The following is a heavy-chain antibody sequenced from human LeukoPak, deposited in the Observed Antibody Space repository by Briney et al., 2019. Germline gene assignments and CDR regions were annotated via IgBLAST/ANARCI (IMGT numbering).Heavy chain of an antibody. CDR3: ARGYLAFSYDPYFQH. J-gene: IGHJ1*01. Sequence: SETLSLTCTVSGGSISSYYWSWIRQPPGKGLEWIGYIYYSGSTNYNPSLKSRVTISVDTSKNQFSQKLSSVTAADTAVYYCARGYLAFSYDPYFQHWGQGTLVTVSS. CDR1: GGSISSYY. V-gene: IGHV4-59*01. D-gene: IGHD3-3*02. CDR2: IYYSGST.